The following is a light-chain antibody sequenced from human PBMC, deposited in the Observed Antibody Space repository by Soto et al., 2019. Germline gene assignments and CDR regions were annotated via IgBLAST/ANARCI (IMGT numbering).Light chain of an antibody. Sequence: QAVVTQPPSASGTPGQKVTISCSGRSSNIGRDDVYWFQEVPGTAPKLLIYRTNQRPSGVPERVFGSKSGTSASLAISGLRSEDEANYYCASWDDSLRGWVFGGGTKLTVL. J-gene: IGLJ3*02. CDR2: RTN. CDR3: ASWDDSLRGWV. V-gene: IGLV1-47*01. CDR1: SSNIGRDD.